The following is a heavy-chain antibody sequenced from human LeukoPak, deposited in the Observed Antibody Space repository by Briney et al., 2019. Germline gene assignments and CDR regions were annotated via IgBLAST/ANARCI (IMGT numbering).Heavy chain of an antibody. CDR1: GYTFTSYD. Sequence: ASVKVSCKASGYTFTSYDISWVRQATGQGLECMGWMNPNSGNTGYAQKFQGRVTMTRNTSIGTAYMELTSLISEDTAVYYCAISGMYGYVYWGQGSLVTVSS. CDR2: MNPNSGNT. J-gene: IGHJ4*02. CDR3: AISGMYGYVY. V-gene: IGHV1-8*01. D-gene: IGHD5-18*01.